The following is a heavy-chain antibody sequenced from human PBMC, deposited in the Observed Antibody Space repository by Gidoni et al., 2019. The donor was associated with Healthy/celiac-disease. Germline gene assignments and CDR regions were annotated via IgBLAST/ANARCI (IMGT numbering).Heavy chain of an antibody. V-gene: IGHV3-11*01. Sequence: VQLVESGGGLVKPGGSLRLSCAASGFTFSDYYMRWIRQAPGTGLEWVSDITSRGSTIYYADPVKGRFTISRDNAKNSLFLQMNSLRAEDTSVYYCARGGTYYYLDVWGKGTTVTVSS. D-gene: IGHD1-1*01. CDR2: ITSRGSTI. CDR1: GFTFSDYY. CDR3: ARGGTYYYLDV. J-gene: IGHJ6*03.